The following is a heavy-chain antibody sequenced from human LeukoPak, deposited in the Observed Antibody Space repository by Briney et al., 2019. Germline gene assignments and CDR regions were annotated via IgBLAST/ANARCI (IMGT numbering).Heavy chain of an antibody. Sequence: GGSLRLSCAASGFIFSSYAMSWVRQAPGKGLEWVAFIRYDGSNKYYADSVKGRFTISRDNSKNTLYLQMNSLRAEDTAVYYCAKDPRGSGWLDYWGQGTLVTVSS. D-gene: IGHD6-19*01. V-gene: IGHV3-30*02. CDR2: IRYDGSNK. CDR3: AKDPRGSGWLDY. J-gene: IGHJ4*02. CDR1: GFIFSSYA.